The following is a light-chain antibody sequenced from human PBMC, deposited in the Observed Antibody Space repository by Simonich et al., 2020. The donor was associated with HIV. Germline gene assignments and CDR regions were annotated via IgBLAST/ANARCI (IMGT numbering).Light chain of an antibody. CDR3: QQLNSYPPYT. Sequence: VIWMTQSPSLLSASTGDRVTISCRMSQGIRSYLALYQQKPWKAPKLLIYAASTLQSGVPSRFSGSGSGTEFTLTISSLQPEDFATYYCQQLNSYPPYTFGQGTKLEIK. V-gene: IGKV1D-8*03. CDR1: QGIRSY. J-gene: IGKJ2*01. CDR2: AAS.